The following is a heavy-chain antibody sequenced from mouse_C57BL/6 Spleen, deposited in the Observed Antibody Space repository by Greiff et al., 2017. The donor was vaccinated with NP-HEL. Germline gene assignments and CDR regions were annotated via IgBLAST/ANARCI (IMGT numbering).Heavy chain of an antibody. Sequence: VQLQQPGAELVMPGASVKLSCKASGYTFTSYWMHWVKQRPGQGLEWLGEIDPYDSYTNYNQKFKGKSTLTVDKSSSTAYMQLSSLTSEDSAVYYCARKKESTWYFDVWGTGTTVTVSS. D-gene: IGHD1-3*01. CDR2: IDPYDSYT. V-gene: IGHV1-69*01. CDR1: GYTFTSYW. J-gene: IGHJ1*03. CDR3: ARKKESTWYFDV.